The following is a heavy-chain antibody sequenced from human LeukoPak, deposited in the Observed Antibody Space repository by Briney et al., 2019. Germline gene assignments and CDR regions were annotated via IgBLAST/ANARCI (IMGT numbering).Heavy chain of an antibody. CDR3: ARAVVAAAFGRYFQH. CDR2: INHSGST. D-gene: IGHD6-13*01. CDR1: GGSSSGYY. J-gene: IGHJ1*01. V-gene: IGHV4-34*01. Sequence: SETLSLTCAVYGGSSSGYYWSWIRQPPGKGLEWIGEINHSGSTNYNPSLKSRVTISVDTSKNQFSLKLSSVTAADTAVYYCARAVVAAAFGRYFQHWGQGTLVTVSS.